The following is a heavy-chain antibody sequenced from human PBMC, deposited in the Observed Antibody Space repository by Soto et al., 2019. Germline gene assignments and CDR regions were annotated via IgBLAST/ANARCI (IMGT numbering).Heavy chain of an antibody. V-gene: IGHV3-30-3*01. D-gene: IGHD3-22*01. J-gene: IGHJ4*02. CDR2: ISYDGSNK. CDR1: GFTFSSYA. CDR3: ARGHSDTMIVVVIIPLDY. Sequence: GGSLRLSCAASGFTFSSYAMHWVRQAPGKGLEWVAVISYDGSNKYYADSVKGRFTISRDNSKNTLYLQMNSLRAEDTAVYYCARGHSDTMIVVVIIPLDYWGQGTLVTVSS.